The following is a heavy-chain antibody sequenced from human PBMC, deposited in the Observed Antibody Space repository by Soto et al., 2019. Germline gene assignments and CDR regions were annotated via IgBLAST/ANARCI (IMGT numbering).Heavy chain of an antibody. V-gene: IGHV4-34*01. CDR2: INHSGST. Sequence: SETLSLTCAVYGGSCSGYYWSWIRQPPGKGLEWIGEINHSGSTNYNPSLKSRVAISVDTSKNQFSLKLSSVTAADTAVYYCARNVDTRLRPLDYWGQGTLVTVSS. CDR3: ARNVDTRLRPLDY. D-gene: IGHD2-21*01. J-gene: IGHJ4*02. CDR1: GGSCSGYY.